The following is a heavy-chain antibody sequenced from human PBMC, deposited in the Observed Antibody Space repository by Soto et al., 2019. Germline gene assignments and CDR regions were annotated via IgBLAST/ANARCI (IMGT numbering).Heavy chain of an antibody. Sequence: VGSLRLSCAASGFTFSSYAMSWVRQAPGKGLEWVSAISGSGGSTYYADSVKGRFTISRDNSKSTLYLQMNSLRAEDTAVYYCAKAGPTYYYDSSGSRPFDYWGQGTLVTVS. J-gene: IGHJ4*02. CDR1: GFTFSSYA. V-gene: IGHV3-23*01. CDR3: AKAGPTYYYDSSGSRPFDY. CDR2: ISGSGGST. D-gene: IGHD3-22*01.